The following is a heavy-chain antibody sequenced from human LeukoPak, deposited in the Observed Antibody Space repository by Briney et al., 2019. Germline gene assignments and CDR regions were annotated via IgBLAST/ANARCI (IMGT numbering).Heavy chain of an antibody. CDR2: IGGSSSDI. CDR1: AFTFSSYS. Sequence: GGSLRLSCAGSAFTFSSYSMNWVRQAPGKGLEWVSSIGGSSSDIYYAASVKGRFTISRDNAKNSLYLQMKSLRAEDTAVYYCARVSADDFWSGYPRKHDYYYYYYMDVWGKGTTVTVSS. CDR3: ARVSADDFWSGYPRKHDYYYYYYMDV. V-gene: IGHV3-21*01. D-gene: IGHD3-3*01. J-gene: IGHJ6*03.